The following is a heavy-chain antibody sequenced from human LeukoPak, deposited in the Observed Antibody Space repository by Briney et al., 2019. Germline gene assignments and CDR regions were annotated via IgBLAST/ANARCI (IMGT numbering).Heavy chain of an antibody. J-gene: IGHJ6*03. CDR2: IYYSGST. CDR3: ARGILEWLGYMDV. V-gene: IGHV4-31*03. CDR1: GGSISSGGYY. D-gene: IGHD3-3*01. Sequence: PSETLSLTCTVSGGSISSGGYYWRWIRQHPGKGLEWIGYIYYSGSTYYNPSLKSRVTISVDTSKNQFSLKLSSVTAADTAVYYCARGILEWLGYMDVWGKGTTVTVSS.